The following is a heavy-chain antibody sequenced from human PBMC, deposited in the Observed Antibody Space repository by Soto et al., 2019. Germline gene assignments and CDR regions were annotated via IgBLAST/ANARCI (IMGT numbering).Heavy chain of an antibody. J-gene: IGHJ6*02. CDR3: AKGAVSYYYYGMDV. Sequence: PGGSLRLSCTASGFSFNSNAMSWVRQAPGKGLEWVSVISGSGGVTFYADSVKGRFFISRDNSKNTLYLQMNSLRAEDTAVYYCAKGAVSYYYYGMDVWGQGTTVTVSS. CDR1: GFSFNSNA. V-gene: IGHV3-23*01. CDR2: ISGSGGVT.